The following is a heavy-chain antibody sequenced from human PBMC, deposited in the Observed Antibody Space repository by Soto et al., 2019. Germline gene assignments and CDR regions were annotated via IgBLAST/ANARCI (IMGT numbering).Heavy chain of an antibody. D-gene: IGHD2-15*01. V-gene: IGHV6-1*01. CDR1: GDSVSSNSAA. J-gene: IGHJ4*02. Sequence: SQTLSLTCAISGDSVSSNSAAWNWIRQSPSRGLEWLGRTYYRSKWYNDYAVSVKSRITINPDTSKNQFSLQLNSVTPEDTAVYYCAREDCSGGSCYRPIDYWGQGTLVTVSS. CDR2: TYYRSKWYN. CDR3: AREDCSGGSCYRPIDY.